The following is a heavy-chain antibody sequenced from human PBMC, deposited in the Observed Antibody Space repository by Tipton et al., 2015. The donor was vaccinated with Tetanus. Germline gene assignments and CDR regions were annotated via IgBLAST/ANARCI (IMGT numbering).Heavy chain of an antibody. Sequence: TLSLTCAVSGDSISSAGYSWSWIRQPPGKGLEWIGFIYHNGGTYYNPSLKSRATISVDRSKNQFSLKLSSVTAADTAVYFCARGLPREPFYFDYWGQGKQVIVSS. CDR3: ARGLPREPFYFDY. D-gene: IGHD1-26*01. CDR1: GDSISSAGYS. J-gene: IGHJ4*02. V-gene: IGHV4-30-2*01. CDR2: IYHNGGT.